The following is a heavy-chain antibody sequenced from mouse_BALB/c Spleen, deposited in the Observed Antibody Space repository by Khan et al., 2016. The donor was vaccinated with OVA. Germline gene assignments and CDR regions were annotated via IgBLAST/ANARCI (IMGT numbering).Heavy chain of an antibody. D-gene: IGHD2-4*01. CDR2: INPSNGRT. V-gene: IGHV1S81*02. J-gene: IGHJ3*01. Sequence: QVQLQQPGAELVKPGASVQLSCKASGYTFSSYWMLWVKQRPGQGLEWIGEINPSNGRTNYNEKFRSKATLTVDKSSITAYMQLSSLTSEDSAVYCCARSTMITTEFVYWGQGTLVTVSA. CDR1: GYTFSSYW. CDR3: ARSTMITTEFVY.